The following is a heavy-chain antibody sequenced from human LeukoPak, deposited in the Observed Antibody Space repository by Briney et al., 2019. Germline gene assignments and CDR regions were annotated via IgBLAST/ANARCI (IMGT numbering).Heavy chain of an antibody. Sequence: PGGSLRLSCAASGFTFDDYAMHWVRQAPGKGLEWVSGISWNSGSIGYADSVKGRFTISRDNAKNSLYLQMNSVRPEDTAVYYCATDWAWGGFDHWGQGALVTVSS. J-gene: IGHJ4*02. CDR1: GFTFDDYA. CDR3: ATDWAWGGFDH. V-gene: IGHV3-9*01. D-gene: IGHD3-16*01. CDR2: ISWNSGSI.